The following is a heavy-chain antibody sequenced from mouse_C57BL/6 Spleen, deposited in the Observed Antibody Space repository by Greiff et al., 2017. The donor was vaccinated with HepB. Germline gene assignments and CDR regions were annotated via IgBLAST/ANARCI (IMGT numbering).Heavy chain of an antibody. CDR2: IYPGDGDT. CDR1: GYAFSSSW. J-gene: IGHJ2*01. D-gene: IGHD1-1*01. CDR3: ARERFTTVVAGFDY. V-gene: IGHV1-82*01. Sequence: VQLQQSGPELVKPGASVKISCKASGYAFSSSWMNWVKQRPGKGLEWIGRIYPGDGDTNYNGMFKGKATLTADKSSSTAYMQLSSLTSEDSAVYFCARERFTTVVAGFDYWGQGTTLTVSS.